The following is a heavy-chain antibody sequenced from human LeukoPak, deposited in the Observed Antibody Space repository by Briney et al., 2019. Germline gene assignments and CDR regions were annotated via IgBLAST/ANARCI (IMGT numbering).Heavy chain of an antibody. CDR2: ISAYNGNT. CDR3: ARATLPRYYYDSSGYGDY. Sequence: GASVKVSCKASGYTFTSYGISWVRQAPGQGLEWMGWISAYNGNTNYEQKLQGRVTMTTDTSTSTAYMELRSLRSDDTAVYYCARATLPRYYYDSSGYGDYWGQGTLATVSS. J-gene: IGHJ4*02. D-gene: IGHD3-22*01. V-gene: IGHV1-18*01. CDR1: GYTFTSYG.